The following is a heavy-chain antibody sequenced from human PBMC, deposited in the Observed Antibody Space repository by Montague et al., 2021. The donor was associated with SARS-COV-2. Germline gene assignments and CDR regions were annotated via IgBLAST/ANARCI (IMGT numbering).Heavy chain of an antibody. Sequence: SETLSLTCAVYGGSLSGYYWAWIRQTPGKGLEWIGEINHSGNTNYNPSLKSRLTISVDTSKKQFSLKLSSVTTADTAVYYSARGADYDFWSGYLRYKWFDPWGLGTPVTVSS. CDR3: ARGADYDFWSGYLRYKWFDP. D-gene: IGHD3-3*01. J-gene: IGHJ5*02. CDR1: GGSLSGYY. V-gene: IGHV4-34*01. CDR2: INHSGNT.